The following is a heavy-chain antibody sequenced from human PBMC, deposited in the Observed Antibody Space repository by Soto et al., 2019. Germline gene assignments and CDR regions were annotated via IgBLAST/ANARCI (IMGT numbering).Heavy chain of an antibody. CDR1: GITFSGLW. CDR3: ATVFEH. V-gene: IGHV3-74*01. CDR2: VDSAGRGT. Sequence: VPLVESGGGSVQPGGSLRLSCVASGITFSGLWMHWVRQVPGKGLVWVARVDSAGRGTSYADSVKGRFTISRDNAKNTLSLQMDSLRVEDTAVYYCATVFEHWGQGIPVTVSS. J-gene: IGHJ4*02.